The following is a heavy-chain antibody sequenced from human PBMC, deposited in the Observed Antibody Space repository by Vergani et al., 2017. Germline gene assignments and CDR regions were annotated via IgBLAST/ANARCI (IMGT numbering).Heavy chain of an antibody. V-gene: IGHV3-23*01. J-gene: IGHJ6*02. CDR2: ISGSGGST. CDR1: GFTFNHYA. Sequence: EVQLLESGGDLVQPGGSLRLSCAASGFTFNHYAMNWVRQAPGKGLEWVSGISGSGGSTYYAGSVKGGFTISRDSSKNTLYLQMNSLSAGDTAVYYCAKANPRNSGCDYLCYNGAMGVWGQGTTVTVSS. CDR3: AKANPRNSGCDYLCYNGAMGV. D-gene: IGHD5-12*01.